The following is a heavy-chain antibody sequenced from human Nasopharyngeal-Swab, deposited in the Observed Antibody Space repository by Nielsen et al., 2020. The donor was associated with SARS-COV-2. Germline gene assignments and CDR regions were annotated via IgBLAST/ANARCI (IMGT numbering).Heavy chain of an antibody. J-gene: IGHJ4*02. CDR2: IRSDGSGD. V-gene: IGHV3-33*01. Sequence: GGSLRLSCAASGFIFSTYGMHWVRQVPGKGLQWVAVIRSDGSGDYYADSVKGRFTISRDNSKNTLELQMNSLRAEDTAVYYCAREGPKWEIVQRGLGAFDYWGQRTLVTVSS. CDR3: AREGPKWEIVQRGLGAFDY. D-gene: IGHD1-26*01. CDR1: GFIFSTYG.